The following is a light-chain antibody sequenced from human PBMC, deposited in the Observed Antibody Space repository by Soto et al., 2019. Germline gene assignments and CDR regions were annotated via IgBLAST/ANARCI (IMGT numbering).Light chain of an antibody. CDR3: CSYAAGSYV. CDR2: EGS. V-gene: IGLV2-23*01. J-gene: IGLJ1*01. Sequence: QSALTQPPSASGSPGQSVAISCTGTSSDVGGYNYVSWYQQHPGKAPKLMIYEGSKRPSGVSNRFSGSKSGNTASLTISGLQAEDEADYYCCSYAAGSYVFGTGTKVTVL. CDR1: SSDVGGYNY.